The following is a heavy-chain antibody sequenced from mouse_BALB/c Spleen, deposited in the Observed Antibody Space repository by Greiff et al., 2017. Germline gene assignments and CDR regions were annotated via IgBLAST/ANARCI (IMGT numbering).Heavy chain of an antibody. CDR3: ASGGITTSIDY. D-gene: IGHD2-4*01. Sequence: QVQLLQSGPELVRPGVSVKISCKGSGFTFTDYAMHWVKQSHAKSLEWIGVISTYSGNTNYNQKFKGKTTMTIDKSSSTAYMELARLTSKDSAIYYCASGGITTSIDYWGQGTTLTVSS. CDR2: ISTYSGNT. CDR1: GFTFTDYA. V-gene: IGHV1S137*01. J-gene: IGHJ2*01.